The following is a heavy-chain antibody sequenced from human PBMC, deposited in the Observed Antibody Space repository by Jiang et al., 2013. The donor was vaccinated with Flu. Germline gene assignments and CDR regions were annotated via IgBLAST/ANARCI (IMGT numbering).Heavy chain of an antibody. V-gene: IGHV4-59*01. D-gene: IGHD4-17*01. CDR3: ARAAVTRAGLYAA. Sequence: GSGLVKPSETLSLTCTVSGGSISSYYWSWIRQPPGKGLEWIGYIYYSGSTNYNPSLKSRVTISVDTSKNQFSLKLSSVTAADTAVYYCARAAVTRAGLYAAWGQGTLVTVSS. J-gene: IGHJ5*02. CDR1: GGSISSYY. CDR2: IYYSGST.